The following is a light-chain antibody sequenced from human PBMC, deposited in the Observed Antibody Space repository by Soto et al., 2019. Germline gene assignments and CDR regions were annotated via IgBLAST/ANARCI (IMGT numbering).Light chain of an antibody. Sequence: QSALTQPASVSGSPGQSITISCSGTSSVIGAYNFVSWYQQHPGKAPKLMLYDVNIRPSGVSNRFSGSKSGNTASLTISGLQAEDEADNYCTSWTTSTTMIFGGGTKLTVL. CDR3: TSWTTSTTMI. V-gene: IGLV2-14*03. CDR2: DVN. J-gene: IGLJ2*01. CDR1: SSVIGAYNF.